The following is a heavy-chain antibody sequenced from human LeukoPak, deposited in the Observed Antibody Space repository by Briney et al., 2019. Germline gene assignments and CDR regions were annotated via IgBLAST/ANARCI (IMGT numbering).Heavy chain of an antibody. V-gene: IGHV1-46*01. Sequence: VASVKVSCKASGYTFTSYYMHWVRQAPGQGLEWMGIINPSGGSTSYAQKFQGRVTMTRDTSISTAYMELSRLRSDDTAVYYCARESMGPYQLLNWYFDLWGRGTLVTVSS. CDR1: GYTFTSYY. J-gene: IGHJ2*01. CDR3: ARESMGPYQLLNWYFDL. D-gene: IGHD2-2*01. CDR2: INPSGGST.